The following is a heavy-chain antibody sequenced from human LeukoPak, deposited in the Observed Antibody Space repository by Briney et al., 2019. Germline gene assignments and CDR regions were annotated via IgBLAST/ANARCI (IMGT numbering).Heavy chain of an antibody. CDR1: GGSISSSSYY. J-gene: IGHJ6*03. Sequence: SETLSLTCTVSGGSISSSSYYWGWIRQPPGKGLEWIGSIYYSGSTYYNPSLKSLVTISVDTSKNQFSLKLSSVTAADTAVYYCAALGYYDSSGYYYNYYYYYYMDVWGKGTTVTVSS. V-gene: IGHV4-39*01. CDR3: AALGYYDSSGYYYNYYYYYYMDV. D-gene: IGHD3-22*01. CDR2: IYYSGST.